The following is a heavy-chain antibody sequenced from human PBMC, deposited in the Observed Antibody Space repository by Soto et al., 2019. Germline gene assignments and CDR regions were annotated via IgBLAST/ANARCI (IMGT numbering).Heavy chain of an antibody. CDR2: IYHSGST. CDR1: GGSISSVNW. V-gene: IGHV4-4*02. Sequence: SETLPLTCAVSGGSISSVNWWSWVRQPPGKGLEWIGEIYHSGSTNYNPSLKSRVTISVDKSKNQFSLKLSSVTAADTAVYYCARASSSGWSRRYYFDYWGQGTLVTVS. D-gene: IGHD6-19*01. J-gene: IGHJ4*02. CDR3: ARASSSGWSRRYYFDY.